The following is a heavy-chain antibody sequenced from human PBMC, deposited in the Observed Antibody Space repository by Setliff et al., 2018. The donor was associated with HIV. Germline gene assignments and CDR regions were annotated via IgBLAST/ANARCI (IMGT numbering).Heavy chain of an antibody. CDR3: ARQKTVTTYFDY. D-gene: IGHD4-17*01. CDR1: GGSISSSSSF. V-gene: IGHV4-39*01. CDR2: IYYSGST. J-gene: IGHJ4*02. Sequence: SETLSLTCTVSGGSISSSSSFWGWIRQPPGKGLEWIGSIYYSGSTYYNPSLQSRVTISVDTSRNQFSLKLSSVTAADTAVYYCARQKTVTTYFDYWGQGTLVTVSS.